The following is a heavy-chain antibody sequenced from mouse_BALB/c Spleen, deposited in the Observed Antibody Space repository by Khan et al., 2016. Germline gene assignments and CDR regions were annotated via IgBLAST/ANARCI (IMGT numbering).Heavy chain of an antibody. CDR2: INPTSGYT. CDR3: ARSRSMWGNYLIDY. D-gene: IGHD2-1*01. V-gene: IGHV1-4*01. J-gene: IGHJ2*01. Sequence: LQQSGAELARPGASVRMSCKASGYTFTRYTIHWVKQRPGQGLEWIGYINPTSGYTNYNQKFKDKATLTADKSSSTAYMQLSSLTSEDSAVYYCARSRSMWGNYLIDYWGQGTTLTVSS. CDR1: GYTFTRYT.